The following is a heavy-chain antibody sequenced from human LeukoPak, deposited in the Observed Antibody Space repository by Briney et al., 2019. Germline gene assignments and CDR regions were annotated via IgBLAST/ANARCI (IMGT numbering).Heavy chain of an antibody. CDR1: GYTFTGYY. J-gene: IGHJ4*02. D-gene: IGHD6-6*01. V-gene: IGHV1-2*02. CDR3: ARVIAARGSPGVQIDY. CDR2: IYPNSGGT. Sequence: GASVKVSCKASGYTFTGYYMHWVRQAPGQGLEWMGWIYPNSGGTNYAQKFQGRVTMTRDTSISTAYMELSRLRSDDTAVYYCARVIAARGSPGVQIDYWGQGTLVTVSS.